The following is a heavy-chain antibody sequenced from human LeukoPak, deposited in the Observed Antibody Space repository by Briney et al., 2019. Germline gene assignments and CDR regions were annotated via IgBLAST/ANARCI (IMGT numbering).Heavy chain of an antibody. D-gene: IGHD6-13*01. V-gene: IGHV3-21*01. CDR1: GFTFSSYS. J-gene: IGHJ4*02. Sequence: GWSLRLSCAASGFTFSSYSMNWVRQAPGKGLEWVSSISGSSSYIYYADSVKGRFTISRDNAKNSLYLQMNSLRAEDTAVYYCARDMSIAAAGTHRGDYWGQGTLVTVSS. CDR2: ISGSSSYI. CDR3: ARDMSIAAAGTHRGDY.